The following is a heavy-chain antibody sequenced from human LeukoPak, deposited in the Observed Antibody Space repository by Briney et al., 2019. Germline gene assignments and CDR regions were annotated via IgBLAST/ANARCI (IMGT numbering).Heavy chain of an antibody. CDR3: ARLTYSSSWGDY. V-gene: IGHV5-51*01. J-gene: IGHJ4*02. CDR1: GYSFTTYW. Sequence: GESLKISCKAPGYSFTTYWIGWVRQMPGKGLEWMGIIYPIDSDTKYSPSFQGQVTISADKSISTAYLHWSSLKASATAMYYCARLTYSSSWGDYWGQGTLVTVSS. CDR2: IYPIDSDT. D-gene: IGHD6-6*01.